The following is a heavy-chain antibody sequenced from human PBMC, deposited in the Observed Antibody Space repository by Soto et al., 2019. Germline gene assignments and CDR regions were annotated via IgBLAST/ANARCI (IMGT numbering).Heavy chain of an antibody. J-gene: IGHJ5*02. CDR3: ARGYRALYNWFVP. CDR2: IYYSGST. CDR1: GGSIISYY. D-gene: IGHD5-18*01. Sequence: SETLSLTCTVSGGSIISYYWSWIRQPPGKGLEWIGYIYYSGSTNYNPSLKSRVTISVDTSKNQFSLKLSSVTAADTAVYYCARGYRALYNWFVPWCQGTLVTVSS. V-gene: IGHV4-59*01.